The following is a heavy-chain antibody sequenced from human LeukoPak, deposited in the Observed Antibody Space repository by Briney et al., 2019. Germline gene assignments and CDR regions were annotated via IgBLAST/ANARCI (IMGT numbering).Heavy chain of an antibody. D-gene: IGHD2-2*01. CDR3: ARVARDHYCSSTSCYPSFDY. CDR2: IHYSGST. Sequence: PSETLSLTCSVSGGSVSSVNYYWSWIRQPPGKGLEWIGYIHYSGSTNYSPSLKSRVTISVDTSKNQFSLKLSSVTAADTAVYYCARVARDHYCSSTSCYPSFDYWGQGTLVTVSS. J-gene: IGHJ4*02. V-gene: IGHV4-61*01. CDR1: GGSVSSVNYY.